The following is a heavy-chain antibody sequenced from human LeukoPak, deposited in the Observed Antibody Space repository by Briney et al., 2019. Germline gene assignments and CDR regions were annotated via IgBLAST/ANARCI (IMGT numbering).Heavy chain of an antibody. D-gene: IGHD4-17*01. CDR3: ASYYGDYERFDY. J-gene: IGHJ4*02. CDR1: GFTFSEEY. V-gene: IGHV3-11*04. CDR2: VSSSGTTI. Sequence: GGSLRLSCAASGFTFSEEYMSWIRQAPGKGLEWISCVSSSGTTIYYADSVKGRFTISRDNSKNTLYLQMNSLRAEDTAVYYCASYYGDYERFDYWGQGTLVTVSS.